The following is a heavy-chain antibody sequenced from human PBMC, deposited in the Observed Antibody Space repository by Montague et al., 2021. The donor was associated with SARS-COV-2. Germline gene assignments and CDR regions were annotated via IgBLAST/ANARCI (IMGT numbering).Heavy chain of an antibody. Sequence: SETLSLTCAVYGWSLSGDYYSGMRQTPPKGRLWCGEINHSGNTNYYKSSKRRRTITSDTSKKQFSLKLSSVTTADTAVYYCARGAGYDFWSGDLSYKWIDPWGQGTPVTVSS. CDR3: ARGAGYDFWSGDLSYKWIDP. CDR1: GWSLSGDY. J-gene: IGHJ5*02. CDR2: INHSGNT. D-gene: IGHD3-3*01. V-gene: IGHV4-34*01.